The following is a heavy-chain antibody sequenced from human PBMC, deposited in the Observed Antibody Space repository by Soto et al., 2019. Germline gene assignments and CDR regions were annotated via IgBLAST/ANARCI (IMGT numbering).Heavy chain of an antibody. CDR3: ARNRYHGIIASTSMYYYYYGMDV. Sequence: SVKVSCKASGGTFSSYAISWVRQAPGQGLEWMGGIIPIFGTANYAQKFQGRVTITADESTSTAYMELSSLRSEDTAVYYCARNRYHGIIASTSMYYYYYGMDVWGQGTTVTVSS. V-gene: IGHV1-69*13. CDR1: GGTFSSYA. J-gene: IGHJ6*02. CDR2: IIPIFGTA. D-gene: IGHD3-16*01.